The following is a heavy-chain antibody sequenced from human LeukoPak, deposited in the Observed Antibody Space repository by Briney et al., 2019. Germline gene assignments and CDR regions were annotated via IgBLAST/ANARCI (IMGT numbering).Heavy chain of an antibody. CDR2: IYYSGST. V-gene: IGHV4-31*11. CDR3: ASNYYYGSGSYQATFDY. D-gene: IGHD3-10*01. CDR1: GGSFSGYY. Sequence: PSETLSLTCAVYGGSFSGYYWSWICQHPGKGLEWIGYIYYSGSTYYNPSLKSRVTISVDTSKDQFSLKLSSVTAADTAVYYCASNYYYGSGSYQATFDYWGQGTLVTVSS. J-gene: IGHJ4*02.